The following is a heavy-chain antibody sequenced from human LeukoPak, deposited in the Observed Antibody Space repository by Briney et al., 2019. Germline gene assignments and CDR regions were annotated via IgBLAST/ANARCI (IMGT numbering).Heavy chain of an antibody. Sequence: SETLSLTCAVSGGSISSGNWWSWVRQPPGKGLEWIGEIYHSGSTNYNPSLKSRVTISVDKSKNQFSLEVSSVTAADTAVYYCARDPADGGSRNYYDYWGQGTLVTVSS. D-gene: IGHD1-26*01. J-gene: IGHJ4*02. CDR1: GGSISSGNW. V-gene: IGHV4-4*02. CDR3: ARDPADGGSRNYYDY. CDR2: IYHSGST.